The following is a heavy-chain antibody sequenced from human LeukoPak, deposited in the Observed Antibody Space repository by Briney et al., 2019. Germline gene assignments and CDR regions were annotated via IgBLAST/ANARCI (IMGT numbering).Heavy chain of an antibody. Sequence: PGGSLRLSCAASGFTFSTSAMNWVRQAPGKGLEWVSSINNARSHIYYADSVRGRFTISRDNANNVLYLQMNSLRAEDTAVYYCAKDYVGPFNDAFDIWGQGTMVTVSS. CDR2: INNARSHI. CDR1: GFTFSTSA. J-gene: IGHJ3*02. V-gene: IGHV3-21*06. CDR3: AKDYVGPFNDAFDI. D-gene: IGHD3-16*01.